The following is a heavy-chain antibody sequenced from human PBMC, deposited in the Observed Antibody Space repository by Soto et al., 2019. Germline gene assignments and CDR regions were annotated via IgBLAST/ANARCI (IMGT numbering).Heavy chain of an antibody. CDR2: INHSGIT. CDR1: GGSFSGYY. D-gene: IGHD2-15*01. J-gene: IGHJ6*02. V-gene: IGHV4-34*01. CDR3: ARGPYCSGGSCPRYGRDV. Sequence: SETLSLTCAVYGGSFSGYYWSWIRQPPGKGLECIGEINHSGITNYNPSLKSRVTISVDTSKNQFSLKLSSVTAADTAVYYCARGPYCSGGSCPRYGRDVWGQGTTVTVSS.